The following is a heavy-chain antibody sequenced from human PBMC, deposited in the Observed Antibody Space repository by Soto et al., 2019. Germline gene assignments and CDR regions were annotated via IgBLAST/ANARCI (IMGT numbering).Heavy chain of an antibody. CDR3: TTDRYYDFWNGLPFGVY. D-gene: IGHD3-3*01. CDR2: IKSKTDGGTT. Sequence: EVQLVESGGGLVKPGGSLRLSCAASGFTFSNAWMSWVRQAPGKGLEWVGRIKSKTDGGTTDYAAPVKGRFTISRDDSKNTLYLQMNSLKTEDTAVYYCTTDRYYDFWNGLPFGVYWGQGTLVTVSS. J-gene: IGHJ4*02. V-gene: IGHV3-15*01. CDR1: GFTFSNAW.